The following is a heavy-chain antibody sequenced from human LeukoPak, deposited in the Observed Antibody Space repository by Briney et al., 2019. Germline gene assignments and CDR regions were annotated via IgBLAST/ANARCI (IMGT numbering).Heavy chain of an antibody. D-gene: IGHD1-26*01. V-gene: IGHV3-72*01. CDR2: TRNKANSYTT. J-gene: IGHJ4*02. Sequence: GGSLRLPCAASGFTFSSYSMNWVRQAPGKGLEWVGRTRNKANSYTTEYAASVKGRFTISRDDSKNSLYLQMNSLRAEDTAVYYCASHDWVGATRGPYYFDYWGQGTLVTVSS. CDR1: GFTFSSYS. CDR3: ASHDWVGATRGPYYFDY.